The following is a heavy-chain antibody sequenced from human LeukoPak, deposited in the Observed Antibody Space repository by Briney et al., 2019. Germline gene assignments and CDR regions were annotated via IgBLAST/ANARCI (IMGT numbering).Heavy chain of an antibody. CDR3: AKIGVIGNWYYDI. J-gene: IGHJ2*01. CDR2: ISSSGGET. V-gene: IGHV3-23*01. CDR1: GFPFSSKG. Sequence: PGGSLRLSCAASGFPFSSKGMSWVRQTLGTGLEWVSGISSSGGETFYADSVKGRFTVSRDNSRNTLYLQMHSLRAEDTAIYYCAKIGVIGNWYYDIWGRGTLVTVSS. D-gene: IGHD2-21*01.